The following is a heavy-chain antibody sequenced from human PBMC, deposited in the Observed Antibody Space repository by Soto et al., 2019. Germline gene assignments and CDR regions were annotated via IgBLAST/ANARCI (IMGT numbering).Heavy chain of an antibody. J-gene: IGHJ4*02. Sequence: QVQLVESGGGVVQPGRSLRLSCAASGFTFSSYAMHWVRQAPGKGLEWVAVISYDGSNKYYADSVKGRFTISRDNSKNTLYLQMNSLRAEDTAVYYCASQHYYDSSGSFDYWGQGTLVTVSS. D-gene: IGHD3-22*01. CDR3: ASQHYYDSSGSFDY. CDR1: GFTFSSYA. CDR2: ISYDGSNK. V-gene: IGHV3-30-3*01.